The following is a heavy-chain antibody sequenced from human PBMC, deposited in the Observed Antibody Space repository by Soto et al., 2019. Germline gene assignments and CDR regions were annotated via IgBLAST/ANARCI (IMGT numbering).Heavy chain of an antibody. CDR1: GYTFTSYA. Sequence: VASVKVSCKASGYTFTSYAMHWVRQAPGQRLEWMGWINAGNGNTKYSQKFQDRVTITRNTSASTAYMELSSLRSEDTAVYYCARALCCSSTSCYNYWGQGTLVTSPQ. J-gene: IGHJ4*02. CDR2: INAGNGNT. D-gene: IGHD2-2*02. CDR3: ARALCCSSTSCYNY. V-gene: IGHV1-3*01.